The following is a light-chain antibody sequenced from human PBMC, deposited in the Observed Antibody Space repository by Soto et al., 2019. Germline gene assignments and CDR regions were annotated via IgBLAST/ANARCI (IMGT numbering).Light chain of an antibody. CDR3: QQSYSTPRT. V-gene: IGKV1-39*01. CDR1: QSIRTY. Sequence: DIQMTQSPSSLSASVGDRVTITCRASQSIRTYLNWYQQKPGKAPNLLIYAASSVQSGVPSRFSGSGSETDFTLTINSLQPEDFATYYCQQSYSTPRTFGPGTKVDIK. J-gene: IGKJ3*01. CDR2: AAS.